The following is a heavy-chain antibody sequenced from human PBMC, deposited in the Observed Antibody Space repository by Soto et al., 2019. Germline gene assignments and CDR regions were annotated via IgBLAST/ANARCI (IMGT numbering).Heavy chain of an antibody. CDR2: IIPIFGTA. CDR1: GGTFSGYA. J-gene: IGHJ4*02. Sequence: QVQLVQSGAEVKKPGSSVKVSCKASGGTFSGYAISWVRQAPGQGLEWMGGIIPIFGTANYAQKFQGRVTITADESTSTAYMELSSLRSEDTAVYYCARDDPAVELLSFGYWGQGTLVTVSS. V-gene: IGHV1-69*01. D-gene: IGHD1-26*01. CDR3: ARDDPAVELLSFGY.